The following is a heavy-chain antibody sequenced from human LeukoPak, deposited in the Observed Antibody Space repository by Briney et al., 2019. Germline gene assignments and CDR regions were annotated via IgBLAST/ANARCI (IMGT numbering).Heavy chain of an antibody. CDR2: IYYSGST. CDR3: ARQHPYYYDSSGYYGL. J-gene: IGHJ4*02. D-gene: IGHD3-22*01. CDR1: GGSISSSGYY. Sequence: SETLSLTCTVSGGSISSSGYYWGWIRQPPGKGLEWIGSIYYSGSTYYNPSLKSRVTISVDTSKNQFSLKLSSVTAADTAVYYCARQHPYYYDSSGYYGLWGQGTLVTVSS. V-gene: IGHV4-39*01.